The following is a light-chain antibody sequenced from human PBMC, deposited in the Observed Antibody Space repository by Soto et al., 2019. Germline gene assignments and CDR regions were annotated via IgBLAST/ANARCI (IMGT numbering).Light chain of an antibody. CDR2: AAF. CDR3: QGSYSTPST. J-gene: IGKJ5*01. CDR1: QSITRY. V-gene: IGKV1-39*01. Sequence: IAESPSCEYPSVGRSIKINSRASQSITRYLNWYHQKPGKAPNLLIHAAFNLQSGVPSRFIGSGSGTDFALGIRSLQPGYFAISYCQGSYSTPSTFGQGTRLEI.